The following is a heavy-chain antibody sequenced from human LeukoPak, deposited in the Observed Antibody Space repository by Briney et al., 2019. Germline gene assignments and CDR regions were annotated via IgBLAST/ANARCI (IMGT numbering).Heavy chain of an antibody. J-gene: IGHJ4*02. Sequence: PGGSLRLSCTVSGFTVSSNPMSWVRQAPGKGLEWVSFIYSGTTHYSDSVKGRFTISRDNSKNTLYLQMNSLRAEDTAVYYCARRGGAYSHPYDYWGQGTLVTVSS. V-gene: IGHV3-53*01. CDR2: IYSGTT. D-gene: IGHD4/OR15-4a*01. CDR1: GFTVSSNP. CDR3: ARRGGAYSHPYDY.